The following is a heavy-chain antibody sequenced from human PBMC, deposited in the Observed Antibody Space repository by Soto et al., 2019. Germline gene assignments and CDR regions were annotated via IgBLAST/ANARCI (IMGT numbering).Heavy chain of an antibody. D-gene: IGHD3-22*01. J-gene: IGHJ5*02. V-gene: IGHV4-31*03. CDR1: GGSISSGGYY. CDR2: IYYSGST. Sequence: QVQLQESGPGLVKPSQTLSLTCTVSGGSISSGGYYWSWIRQHPGKGLEWIGYIYYSGSTYYNPSLKSRVTISVDTSKNQFSLKLSSVTAADTAVYYCARGDLSYRYYYDSSGYNNWFDPWGQGTLVTVSS. CDR3: ARGDLSYRYYYDSSGYNNWFDP.